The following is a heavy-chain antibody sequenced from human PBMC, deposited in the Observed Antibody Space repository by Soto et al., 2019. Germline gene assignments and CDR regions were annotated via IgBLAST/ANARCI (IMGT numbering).Heavy chain of an antibody. CDR2: IYASGHS. Sequence: KPSETLSLTCTVSGGAISAFYWNWIRQSAGKGLEWIGRIYASGHSNYNPSLESRVSMSVDTSKHQFSLKLNSVTAADTAVYYCARSPSTSTIGTFDIWGQGTMVTVSS. D-gene: IGHD6-6*01. J-gene: IGHJ3*02. V-gene: IGHV4-4*07. CDR1: GGAISAFY. CDR3: ARSPSTSTIGTFDI.